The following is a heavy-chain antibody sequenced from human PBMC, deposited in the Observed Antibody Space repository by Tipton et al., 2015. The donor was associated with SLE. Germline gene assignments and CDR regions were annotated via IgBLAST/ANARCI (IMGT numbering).Heavy chain of an antibody. V-gene: IGHV3-23*01. J-gene: IGHJ4*02. Sequence: SLRLSCAASDFTFSAYTMSWVRQAPGKGLEWVSTITGSAHITYYADSVKGRFTISRDNTKDALYLQLSRLRAEDTAVYYCAKGSSSWYGEYYFDYWGQGTLVTVSS. D-gene: IGHD6-13*01. CDR1: DFTFSAYT. CDR2: ITGSAHIT. CDR3: AKGSSSWYGEYYFDY.